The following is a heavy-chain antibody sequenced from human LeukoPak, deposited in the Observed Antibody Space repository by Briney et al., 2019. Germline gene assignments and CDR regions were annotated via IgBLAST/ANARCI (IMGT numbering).Heavy chain of an antibody. Sequence: SVKVSCKASGGTFSSYAISWVRQAPGQGLEWMGGIIPIFGTANYAQKFQGRVTITADESTSTAYMELSSLRSEDTAVYYCARGLVVVPAAIHPSYYYYMDVWGKGTTVTVSS. V-gene: IGHV1-69*13. CDR3: ARGLVVVPAAIHPSYYYYMDV. J-gene: IGHJ6*03. CDR1: GGTFSSYA. CDR2: IIPIFGTA. D-gene: IGHD2-2*02.